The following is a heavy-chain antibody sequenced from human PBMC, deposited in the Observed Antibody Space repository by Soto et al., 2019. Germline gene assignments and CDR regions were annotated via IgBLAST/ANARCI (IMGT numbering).Heavy chain of an antibody. Sequence: GGSLRLSCAASGFTFSSYAMHWVRQAPGKGLEWVAVISYDGSNKYYADSVKGRFTISRDNSKNTLYLQMNSLRADDTAVYYCARVDPYYYDSSGYPYSPGMDVWGQGTTVTVSS. CDR3: ARVDPYYYDSSGYPYSPGMDV. CDR2: ISYDGSNK. D-gene: IGHD3-22*01. V-gene: IGHV3-30*14. CDR1: GFTFSSYA. J-gene: IGHJ6*02.